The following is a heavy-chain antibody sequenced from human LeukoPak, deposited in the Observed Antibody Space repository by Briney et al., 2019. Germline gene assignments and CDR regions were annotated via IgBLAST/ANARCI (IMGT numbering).Heavy chain of an antibody. V-gene: IGHV1-24*01. D-gene: IGHD5-18*01. CDR1: GYTLSELS. CDR3: ARSGYSYGYPDYYYYYMDV. Sequence: ASVKVSCKVSGYTLSELSMHWVRQAPGKGLEWMGGFDPEDGETVYAQKFQGRVTMTEDTSTDTAYMELSSLRSEDTAVYYCARSGYSYGYPDYYYYYMDVWGKGTTVTVSS. CDR2: FDPEDGET. J-gene: IGHJ6*03.